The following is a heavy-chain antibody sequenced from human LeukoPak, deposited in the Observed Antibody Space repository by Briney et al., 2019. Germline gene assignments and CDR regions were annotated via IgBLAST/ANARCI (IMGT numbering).Heavy chain of an antibody. J-gene: IGHJ4*02. CDR2: VGSPGET. D-gene: IGHD7-27*01. V-gene: IGHV3-23*01. CDR3: AKDATPGNSVWDYFGK. Sequence: GGSLRLSCVASGFTFNICAMSWVRQAPGKGLEWVASVGSPGETFYADSVRGRFTVSRDNSQDTLYLQMSSPRVDDTAVYYCAKDATPGNSVWDYFGKWGQGTLVTVSS. CDR1: GFTFNICA.